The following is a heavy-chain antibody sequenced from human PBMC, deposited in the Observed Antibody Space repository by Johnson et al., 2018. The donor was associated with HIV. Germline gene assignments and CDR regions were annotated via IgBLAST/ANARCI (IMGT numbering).Heavy chain of an antibody. CDR2: ISSNGGST. CDR3: AKDRGYSGYEGDAFDI. J-gene: IGHJ3*02. CDR1: GFTFDDYA. D-gene: IGHD5-12*01. Sequence: VQLVESGGGLVQPGRSLRLSCAASGFTFDDYAMHWVRQAPGKGLEWVSGISSNGGSTYYADSVKGRFTISRDNSKNSLYLQMNSLRAEDTAVYYCAKDRGYSGYEGDAFDIWGQGTMVTVSS. V-gene: IGHV3-9*01.